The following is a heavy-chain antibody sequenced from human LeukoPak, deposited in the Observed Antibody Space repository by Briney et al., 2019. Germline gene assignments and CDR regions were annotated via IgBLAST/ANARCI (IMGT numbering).Heavy chain of an antibody. CDR1: GFTVITND. J-gene: IGHJ4*02. V-gene: IGHV3-23*01. CDR3: AKAESVVPAAIFDY. CDR2: ISGSGGST. Sequence: GGSLRLSCAASGFTVITNDMTWVRQAPGKGLEWVSAISGSGGSTYYADSVKGRFTISRDNSKNTLYLQMNSLRAEDTAVYYCAKAESVVPAAIFDYWGQGTLVTVSS. D-gene: IGHD2-2*02.